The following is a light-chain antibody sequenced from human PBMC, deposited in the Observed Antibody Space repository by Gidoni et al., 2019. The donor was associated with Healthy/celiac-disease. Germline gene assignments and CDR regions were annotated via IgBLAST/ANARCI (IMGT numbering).Light chain of an antibody. CDR3: QQYDNLPRT. CDR1: QDISNY. V-gene: IGKV1-33*01. Sequence: DLQITQSPSSLSASVGDRVTITCQASQDISNYLNWYQQKPGKAPKLLIYDASNLETGVPSRFSGSGSGTDFTFTISSLQPEDIATYYCQQYDNLPRTFGGGTKVEIK. CDR2: DAS. J-gene: IGKJ4*01.